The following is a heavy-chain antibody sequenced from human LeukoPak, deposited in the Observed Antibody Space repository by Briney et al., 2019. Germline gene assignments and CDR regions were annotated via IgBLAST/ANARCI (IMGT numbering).Heavy chain of an antibody. D-gene: IGHD2-15*01. CDR3: ARDKVVAAKGVDY. V-gene: IGHV4-39*07. J-gene: IGHJ4*02. Sequence: SETLSLTCTVSGGSISSSSYYWGWIRQPPGRGLEWIGSIYYSGSTYYNPSLKSRVTISVDTSKNQFSLKLSSVTAADTAVYYCARDKVVAAKGVDYWGQGTLVTVSS. CDR2: IYYSGST. CDR1: GGSISSSSYY.